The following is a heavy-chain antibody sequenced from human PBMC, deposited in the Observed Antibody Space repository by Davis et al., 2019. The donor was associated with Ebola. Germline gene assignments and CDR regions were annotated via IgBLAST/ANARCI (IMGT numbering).Heavy chain of an antibody. J-gene: IGHJ5*02. Sequence: GESLKISCAASGFTFSSYAMSWIRQAPGKGLEWVSYISSSGNTIYYANSVKGRFTISRDNAKNSLYLQMNSLRAEDTALYYCARDRVAAAGTEWFDPWGQGTLVTVSS. D-gene: IGHD6-13*01. CDR1: GFTFSSYA. CDR3: ARDRVAAAGTEWFDP. V-gene: IGHV3-11*01. CDR2: ISSSGNTI.